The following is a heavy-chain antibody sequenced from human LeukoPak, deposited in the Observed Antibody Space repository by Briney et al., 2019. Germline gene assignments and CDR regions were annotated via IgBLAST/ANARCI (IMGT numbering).Heavy chain of an antibody. CDR1: GFTFNSYA. Sequence: GGSLRLSCAASGFTFNSYAMSWVRQAPGKGLEWVSATSGSGGSTYYADSVKGRFTISRDNSKNTLYLQMNSLRAEDTAVYYCANSGYCSSTSCYLVPKNFDYWGQGTLVTVSS. D-gene: IGHD2-2*01. CDR2: TSGSGGST. V-gene: IGHV3-23*01. CDR3: ANSGYCSSTSCYLVPKNFDY. J-gene: IGHJ4*02.